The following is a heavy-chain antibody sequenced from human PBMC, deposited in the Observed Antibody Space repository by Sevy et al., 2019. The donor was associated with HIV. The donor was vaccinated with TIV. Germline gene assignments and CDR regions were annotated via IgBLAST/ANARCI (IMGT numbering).Heavy chain of an antibody. J-gene: IGHJ3*02. CDR3: AGGPVRVAFDI. V-gene: IGHV4-34*01. D-gene: IGHD4-17*01. CDR1: GGSFSGYY. CDR2: INHSGST. Sequence: SETLSLTCAVYGGSFSGYYWSWIRQPPGKGLEWIGEINHSGSTNYNPSLKSRVTISVDTSKNQFSLKLSSVTAADTAVYYCAGGPVRVAFDIWGQGTMVTVSS.